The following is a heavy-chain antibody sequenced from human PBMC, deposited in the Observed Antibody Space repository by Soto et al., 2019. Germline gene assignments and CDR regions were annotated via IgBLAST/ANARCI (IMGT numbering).Heavy chain of an antibody. CDR3: AREAIVAGATTGMDV. D-gene: IGHD1-26*01. CDR1: GYTFTSYD. J-gene: IGHJ6*02. CDR2: MNPNSGNT. V-gene: IGHV1-8*01. Sequence: GASVKVSCKASGYTFTSYDINWVRQATGQGLEWMGWMNPNSGNTGYAQKFQGRVTMTTDTSTSTVYMELSRLRSDDTAVYYCAREAIVAGATTGMDVWGQGTTVTVS.